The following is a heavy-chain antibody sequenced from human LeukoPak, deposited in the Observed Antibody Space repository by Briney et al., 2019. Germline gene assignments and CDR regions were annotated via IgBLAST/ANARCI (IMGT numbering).Heavy chain of an antibody. CDR2: ISGSGDIT. Sequence: GGSLRLSCAASGFTFSSYAMTWVRQAPGKGLEWVSAISGSGDITYYADSVKGRFTISRDNSKNTLFLQMDSLRVEDTAVHYCAKAASSSWPSYYYGMDVWGQGTTVTVSS. CDR1: GFTFSSYA. D-gene: IGHD6-13*01. CDR3: AKAASSSWPSYYYGMDV. J-gene: IGHJ6*02. V-gene: IGHV3-23*01.